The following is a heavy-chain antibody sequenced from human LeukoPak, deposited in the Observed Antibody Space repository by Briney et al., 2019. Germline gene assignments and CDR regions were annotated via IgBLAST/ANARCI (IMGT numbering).Heavy chain of an antibody. CDR2: ISSSGSTM. CDR1: GLTFGSYE. Sequence: GGSLRLSCAAYGLTFGSYEMNWVRQAPGKGLEWVSYISSSGSTMYYADSVKGRFTISRDNAKNSLYLQMNSLRAEDTSVYDCARGSDYYDSSGYSLFLNYWGQGTLVTVSS. J-gene: IGHJ4*02. D-gene: IGHD3-22*01. V-gene: IGHV3-48*03. CDR3: ARGSDYYDSSGYSLFLNY.